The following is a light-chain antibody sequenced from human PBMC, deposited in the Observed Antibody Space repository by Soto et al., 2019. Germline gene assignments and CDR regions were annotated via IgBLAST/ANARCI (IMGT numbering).Light chain of an antibody. CDR1: QSISSY. CDR3: QQYNSYSPT. CDR2: DAS. V-gene: IGKV1-5*01. Sequence: DIQMTQSPSSLSASVGDRVPITCRASQSISSYLNWYQQKPGKAPKLLIYDASNLQSGVPSRFSGSGSGTEFTLTISGLQPGDSATYYCQQYNSYSPTFGQGTKVDIK. J-gene: IGKJ1*01.